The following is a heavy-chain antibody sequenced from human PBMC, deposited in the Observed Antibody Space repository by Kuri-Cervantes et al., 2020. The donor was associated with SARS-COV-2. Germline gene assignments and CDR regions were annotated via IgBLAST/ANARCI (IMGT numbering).Heavy chain of an antibody. V-gene: IGHV4-39*01. J-gene: IGHJ6*02. CDR1: GGSISSSSYY. CDR2: IYYSGST. CDR3: ARQGTGYYGSGSYYYYYYGMDV. D-gene: IGHD3-10*01. Sequence: SETLSLTCTVSGGSISSSSYYWGWIRQPPGKGLEWIGSIYYSGSTYYNPSLKSRVTISVDTSKNQFSLKLSSVTAADTAVYYCARQGTGYYGSGSYYYYYYGMDVWGQRTTVTVSS.